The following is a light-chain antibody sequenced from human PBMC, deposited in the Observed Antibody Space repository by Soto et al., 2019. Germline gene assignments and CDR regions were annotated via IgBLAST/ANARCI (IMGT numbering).Light chain of an antibody. Sequence: QSVLTQSASVSGSPGQSTTISCTGTSSDIGVYNYVSWYQQHPGKAPKLMIYGVSNRPSGVSNRFSGSKSGNTASLTISGLQAEDEADYYCTSYTSSSTLRVFGGGTKLTVL. J-gene: IGLJ3*02. CDR2: GVS. CDR3: TSYTSSSTLRV. V-gene: IGLV2-14*01. CDR1: SSDIGVYNY.